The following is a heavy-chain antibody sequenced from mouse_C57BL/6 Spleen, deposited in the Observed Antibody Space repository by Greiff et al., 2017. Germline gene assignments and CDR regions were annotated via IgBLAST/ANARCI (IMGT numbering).Heavy chain of an antibody. D-gene: IGHD2-3*01. CDR2: IRLKFDNFAT. V-gene: IGHV6-3*01. Sequence: EVQVVESGGGLVQPGGSMKFSCVASGFTFSNSWMNWVRKAPEKGLGWVAQIRLKFDNFATHYAASVKGRFTISRADSKRSVYLQMNNLRAEDTGIYYCTSYDGYSDYWGQGTTLTVSS. CDR3: TSYDGYSDY. CDR1: GFTFSNSW. J-gene: IGHJ2*01.